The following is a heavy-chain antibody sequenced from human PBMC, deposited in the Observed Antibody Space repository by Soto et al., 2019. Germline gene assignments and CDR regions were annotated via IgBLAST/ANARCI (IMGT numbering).Heavy chain of an antibody. Sequence: SLRLSCAASGFTFSNYSMNWVRQAPGKGLEWVSSISGSSSYIYYADSVTGRFTISRDNAKNSLSLQMNSLRAEDTAVYFCARDPIPVPMYYFDYWGQGSLVTVSS. V-gene: IGHV3-21*01. CDR1: GFTFSNYS. J-gene: IGHJ4*02. CDR2: ISGSSSYI. D-gene: IGHD6-19*01. CDR3: ARDPIPVPMYYFDY.